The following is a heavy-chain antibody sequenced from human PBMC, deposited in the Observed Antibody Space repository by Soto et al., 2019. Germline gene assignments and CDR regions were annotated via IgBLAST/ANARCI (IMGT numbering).Heavy chain of an antibody. V-gene: IGHV3-15*01. CDR2: IKSKTDGGTT. CDR3: TTVPGSTTIYGMDV. Sequence: EVQLVESGGGLVKPGGSLRLSCAASGFTFSNAWMSWVRQAPGKGLEWVGRIKSKTDGGTTDYAAPVKGRFTISRDDSKNTLYLQMNSLNTADTTVYYCTTVPGSTTIYGMDVWGQGTTVTVSS. CDR1: GFTFSNAW. J-gene: IGHJ6*02. D-gene: IGHD2-15*01.